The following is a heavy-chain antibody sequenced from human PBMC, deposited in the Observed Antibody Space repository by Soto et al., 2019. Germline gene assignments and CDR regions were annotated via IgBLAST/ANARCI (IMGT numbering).Heavy chain of an antibody. V-gene: IGHV5-51*01. CDR1: GYSFTSYW. Sequence: PGESLKISCKGSGYSFTSYWIGWVRQMRGKGLEWMGIIYPGDSDTRYSPSFQGQVTISADKSISTAYLQWSSLKASDTAMYYCARHLHCSSTSCPNLFDYWGQGTLVTVSS. CDR3: ARHLHCSSTSCPNLFDY. J-gene: IGHJ4*02. D-gene: IGHD2-2*01. CDR2: IYPGDSDT.